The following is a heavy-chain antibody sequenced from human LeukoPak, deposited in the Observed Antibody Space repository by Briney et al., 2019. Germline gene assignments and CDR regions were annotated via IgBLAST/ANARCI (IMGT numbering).Heavy chain of an antibody. CDR2: IYPGDSDT. Sequence: GESLKISCKGSGYSFTRYWIGWVRQMPGKGLEWMGIIYPGDSDTRYSPSFQGQVTISADKSISTAHLQWSSLKASDTAMYYYARHLSYYGSGSLYGMDVWGQGTTVTVSS. V-gene: IGHV5-51*01. CDR3: ARHLSYYGSGSLYGMDV. D-gene: IGHD3-10*01. J-gene: IGHJ6*02. CDR1: GYSFTRYW.